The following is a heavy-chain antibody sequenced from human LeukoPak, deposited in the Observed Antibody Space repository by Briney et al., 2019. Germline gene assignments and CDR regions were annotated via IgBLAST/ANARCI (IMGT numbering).Heavy chain of an antibody. CDR2: IYYSGST. D-gene: IGHD6-19*01. CDR1: GGSISSSSYY. Sequence: SETLSLTCTVSGGSISSSSYYWGWIRQPPGKGLEWIGSIYYSGSTYYNPSLKSRVTISVDKSKNQFSLKLSSVTAADTAVYYCARGGHYSSGWRGDYWGQGALVTVSS. CDR3: ARGGHYSSGWRGDY. V-gene: IGHV4-39*07. J-gene: IGHJ4*02.